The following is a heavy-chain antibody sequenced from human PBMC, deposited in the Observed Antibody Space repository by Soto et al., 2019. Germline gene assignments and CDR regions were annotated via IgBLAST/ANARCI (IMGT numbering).Heavy chain of an antibody. Sequence: PSETLSLTCAVYGGSFSGYYWSWIRQPPGKGLEWIGEINHSGSTNYNPSLKSRVTISVDTSKNQFSLKLSSVTAADTAVYYCARGLRAAAGTAPWSQGTLVTVSS. V-gene: IGHV4-34*01. D-gene: IGHD6-13*01. CDR2: INHSGST. J-gene: IGHJ5*02. CDR1: GGSFSGYY. CDR3: ARGLRAAAGTAP.